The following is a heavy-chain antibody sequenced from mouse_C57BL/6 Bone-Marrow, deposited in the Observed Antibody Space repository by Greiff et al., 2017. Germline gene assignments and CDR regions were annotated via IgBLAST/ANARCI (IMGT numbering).Heavy chain of an antibody. CDR1: GFTFTSYW. Sequence: LQQPGAELVMPGASVKLSCKASGFTFTSYWMHWVKQRPGQGLEWIGEIDPSDSYTNYNQKFKGKSTLTVDKSSSTAYMQLSSLTSEDSAVYYCAGGDYTTGYFDVWGTGTTVTVSS. CDR2: IDPSDSYT. D-gene: IGHD2-12*01. J-gene: IGHJ1*03. V-gene: IGHV1-69*01. CDR3: AGGDYTTGYFDV.